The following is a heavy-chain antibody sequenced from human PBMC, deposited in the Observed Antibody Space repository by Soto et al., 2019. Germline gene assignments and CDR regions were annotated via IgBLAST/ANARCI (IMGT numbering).Heavy chain of an antibody. CDR2: ITADGGGT. D-gene: IGHD6-19*01. J-gene: IGHJ4*02. CDR3: TRDRGGSGWPELDC. V-gene: IGHV3-23*01. Sequence: EVQLLESGGGSGQPGGSLRLSCTASGFTFRSYIMNWVRQAPGKGLEWISTITADGGGTFYADSVKGRFTITRDNSKDTLYLQMDNLRAEDTALYYCTRDRGGSGWPELDCWGQGTQVTVSS. CDR1: GFTFRSYI.